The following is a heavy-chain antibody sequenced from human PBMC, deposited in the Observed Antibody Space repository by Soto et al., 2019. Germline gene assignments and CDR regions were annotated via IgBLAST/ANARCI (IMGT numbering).Heavy chain of an antibody. CDR3: ARGDFWSGYPFDY. CDR1: GGSISSSSYY. Sequence: SETLSLTCTVSGGSISSSSYYWGWIRQPPGKGLEWIGSIYYSGSTYYNPSLKSRVTISVDTSKNQFSLKLGSVTAADTAVYYCARGDFWSGYPFDYRGQGTLVTVSS. J-gene: IGHJ4*02. CDR2: IYYSGST. D-gene: IGHD3-3*01. V-gene: IGHV4-39*01.